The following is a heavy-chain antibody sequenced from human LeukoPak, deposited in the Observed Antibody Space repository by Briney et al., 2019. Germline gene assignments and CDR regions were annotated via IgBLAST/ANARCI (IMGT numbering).Heavy chain of an antibody. J-gene: IGHJ4*02. V-gene: IGHV3-30*02. CDR1: GFTFSSYA. CDR3: AKDDYDYVWGSYRYSQLPGTFDY. Sequence: GGSLRLSCAASGFTFSSYAMSWVRQAPGKGLEWVAFIRYDGSNKYYADSVKGRFTISRDNSKNTLYLQMNSLRAEDTAVYYCAKDDYDYVWGSYRYSQLPGTFDYWGQGTLVTVSS. CDR2: IRYDGSNK. D-gene: IGHD3-16*02.